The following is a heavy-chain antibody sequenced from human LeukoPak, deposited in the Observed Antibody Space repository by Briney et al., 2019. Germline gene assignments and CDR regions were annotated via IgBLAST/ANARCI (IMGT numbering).Heavy chain of an antibody. CDR1: VGSTSSYY. J-gene: IGHJ5*02. D-gene: IGHD2-15*01. V-gene: IGHV4-4*07. CDR2: IFSSGST. Sequence: SETLSLTCTVSVGSTSSYYSGWIRQPDEEGLEWIGRIFSSGSTNYNPSLKSGVTMSVDTSNNQFSLKQSPVTSADTAVYYCARDPYCRCGSCYLNCFDPWGQGTLVTVSS. CDR3: ARDPYCRCGSCYLNCFDP.